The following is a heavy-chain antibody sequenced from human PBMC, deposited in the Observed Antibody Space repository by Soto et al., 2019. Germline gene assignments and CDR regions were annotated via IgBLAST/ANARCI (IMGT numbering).Heavy chain of an antibody. J-gene: IGHJ4*02. CDR3: ARPYGDYLGPDRY. CDR2: ISSSSSYI. CDR1: GFTFSSYS. D-gene: IGHD4-17*01. Sequence: GGSLRLSCAASGFTFSSYSMNWVRQAPGKGLEWVSSISSSSSYIYYADSVKGRFTISRDNAKNSLYLQMNSLRAEDTAVYYCARPYGDYLGPDRYWGQGTLVTVSS. V-gene: IGHV3-21*01.